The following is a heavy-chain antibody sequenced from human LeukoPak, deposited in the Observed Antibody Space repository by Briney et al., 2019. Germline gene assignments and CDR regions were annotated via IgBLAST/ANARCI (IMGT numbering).Heavy chain of an antibody. V-gene: IGHV3-23*01. CDR3: AKDPSGYCSGGSCYSGWFDP. J-gene: IGHJ5*02. CDR2: ISGSGGST. Sequence: GGSLRLSCAASGFTFSSYAMSWVRQAPGKGLEWVSAISGSGGSTYYADSVKGRFTISRDNSKNTLYLQMNSLRAEDTVVYYCAKDPSGYCSGGSCYSGWFDPWGQGTLVTVSS. CDR1: GFTFSSYA. D-gene: IGHD2-15*01.